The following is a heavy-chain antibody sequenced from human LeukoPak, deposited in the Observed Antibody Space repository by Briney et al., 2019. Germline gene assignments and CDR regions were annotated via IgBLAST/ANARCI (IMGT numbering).Heavy chain of an antibody. V-gene: IGHV1-2*02. CDR1: GYTFTGYY. CDR2: INPNSGGT. CDR3: ARTSYGDPDDFDY. Sequence: ASVKVSCKASGYTFTGYYMHWVRQAPGQGLEWMGWINPNSGGTNYAQKFQGRVTMTRDTSISTAYMELSRLRSDDTAVYYCARTSYGDPDDFDYWGQGTLVTVSS. D-gene: IGHD4-17*01. J-gene: IGHJ4*02.